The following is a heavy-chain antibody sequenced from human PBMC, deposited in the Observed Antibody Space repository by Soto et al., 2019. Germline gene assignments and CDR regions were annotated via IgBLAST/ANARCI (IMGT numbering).Heavy chain of an antibody. V-gene: IGHV4-34*01. D-gene: IGHD6-13*01. CDR2: ISHSGST. Sequence: SETLSLTCAVYCGSFSGYYCSWVRQPPGKGLEWIGEISHSGSTNYNRSLESRVTISVDTSKNQLFLKVSSLTAADTAVYYCVRALAAVQEWGQGTPVTVSS. CDR1: CGSFSGYY. J-gene: IGHJ4*02. CDR3: VRALAAVQE.